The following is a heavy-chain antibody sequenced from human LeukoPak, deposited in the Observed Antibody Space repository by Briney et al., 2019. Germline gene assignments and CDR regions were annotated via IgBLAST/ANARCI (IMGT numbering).Heavy chain of an antibody. CDR2: IYYSGST. CDR1: GGSIGSSSYY. J-gene: IGHJ4*02. D-gene: IGHD2-2*01. V-gene: IGHV4-39*01. Sequence: SETLSLTCTVSGGSIGSSSYYWGWIRQPPGKGLEWIGSIYYSGSTYYNPSLKSRVTISVDTSKNQFSLKLSSVTAADTAVYYCAGPVGNFDYWGQGTLVTVSS. CDR3: AGPVGNFDY.